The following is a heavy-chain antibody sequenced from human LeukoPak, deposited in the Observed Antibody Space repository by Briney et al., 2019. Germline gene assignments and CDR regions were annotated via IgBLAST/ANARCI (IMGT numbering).Heavy chain of an antibody. CDR2: IYTSGST. V-gene: IGHV4-4*07. J-gene: IGHJ6*03. CDR3: ARDGSTSPHLVASMDV. Sequence: SETLSLTCTVSGGSISSYYWSWIRQPAGKGLEWIGRIYTSGSTNYNPSLKSRVTMSVDTSKNQFSLKLSSVTAADTAVYYCARDGSTSPHLVASMDVWGKGTTVTVSS. D-gene: IGHD2-2*01. CDR1: GGSISSYY.